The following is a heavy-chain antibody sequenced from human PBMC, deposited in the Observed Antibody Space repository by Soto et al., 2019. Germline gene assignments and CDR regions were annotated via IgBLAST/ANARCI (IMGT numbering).Heavy chain of an antibody. V-gene: IGHV1-2*02. Sequence: VQVSCKASGYTFTDYFIHWVRQAPGQGLEWIGWINPYSGGADLSQKFQGRVTMTRDTSISTAYMEVSSLGSDDTAVFYCARLMHYSHYRGSSHSGFDMWGQGTLVTV. CDR3: ARLMHYSHYRGSSHSGFDM. D-gene: IGHD3-16*02. CDR2: INPYSGGA. CDR1: GYTFTDYF. J-gene: IGHJ3*02.